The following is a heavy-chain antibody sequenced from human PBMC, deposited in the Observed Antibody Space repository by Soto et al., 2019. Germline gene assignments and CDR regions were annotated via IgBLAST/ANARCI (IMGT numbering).Heavy chain of an antibody. CDR3: ARVGLRWTYYYAMDV. CDR2: IWYDGSNK. V-gene: IGHV3-33*01. Sequence: QVQLVESGGGVVQPGRSLRLSCAASGFTFSSYGMHWVRQAPGKGLEWVAVIWYDGSNKYYADSVKGRFTISRDNSKNTLYLQMNSLRAEDTAVYCWARVGLRWTYYYAMDVWGQGSTVTVSS. D-gene: IGHD4-17*01. J-gene: IGHJ6*02. CDR1: GFTFSSYG.